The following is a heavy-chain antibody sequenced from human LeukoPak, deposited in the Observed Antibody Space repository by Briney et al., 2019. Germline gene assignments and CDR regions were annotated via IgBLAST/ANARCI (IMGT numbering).Heavy chain of an antibody. CDR2: ISWNSGSI. J-gene: IGHJ4*02. CDR3: AKDVEMATILPHY. Sequence: PGRSLRLSCAASGFTFDDYAMHWVRQAPGKGLEWVPGISWNSGSIGYADSVKGRFTISRDNAKNSLYLQMNSLRAEDTALYYCAKDVEMATILPHYWGQGTLVTVSS. D-gene: IGHD5-24*01. V-gene: IGHV3-9*01. CDR1: GFTFDDYA.